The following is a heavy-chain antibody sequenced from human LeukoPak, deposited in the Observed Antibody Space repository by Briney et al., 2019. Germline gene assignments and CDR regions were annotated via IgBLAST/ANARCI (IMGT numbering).Heavy chain of an antibody. CDR1: GYSFPDYW. J-gene: IGHJ6*02. CDR3: ARHGLEGCMGGNCYRSFHYYGMDV. V-gene: IGHV5-51*01. D-gene: IGHD2-15*01. Sequence: GESLKISCQGSGYSFPDYWIGWVRQMPGKGLEWFGIIFPGDSPADSHTTYSPSFQGQVTMSVDRSLRTAYLQWSSLKASDTAMYYCARHGLEGCMGGNCYRSFHYYGMDVWGQGTTVIVSS. CDR2: IFPGDSPADSHT.